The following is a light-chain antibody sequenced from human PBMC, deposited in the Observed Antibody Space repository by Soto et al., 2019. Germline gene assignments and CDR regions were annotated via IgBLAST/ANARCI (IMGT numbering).Light chain of an antibody. CDR1: SGHSNFA. CDR2: VNTDGSH. Sequence: QPVLTQSPSASASLGASVKLTCTLSSGHSNFAIAWLQQQPDRGPRYLMKVNTDGSHDKGDGIPDRFSGSTSGAERYLTISSLQSEDEAEYYCQTWGTGTHVVFGGGTKLTVL. V-gene: IGLV4-69*01. CDR3: QTWGTGTHVV. J-gene: IGLJ2*01.